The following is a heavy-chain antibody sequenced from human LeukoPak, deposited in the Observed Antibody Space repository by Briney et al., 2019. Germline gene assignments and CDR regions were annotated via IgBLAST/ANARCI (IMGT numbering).Heavy chain of an antibody. CDR3: ARGRGPRETPYYFDY. CDR2: ISYDGSNK. D-gene: IGHD1-26*01. CDR1: GFTFSSYA. V-gene: IGHV3-30-3*01. J-gene: IGHJ4*02. Sequence: GGSLRLSCAASGFTFSSYAMHWVRQAPGKGLEWVAVISYDGSNKYYADSVKGRFTISRDNSKNTLYLQMNSLRAEDTALYYCARGRGPRETPYYFDYWGQGTLVTISS.